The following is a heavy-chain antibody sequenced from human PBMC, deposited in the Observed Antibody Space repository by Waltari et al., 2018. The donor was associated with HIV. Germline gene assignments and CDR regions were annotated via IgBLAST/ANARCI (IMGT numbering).Heavy chain of an antibody. V-gene: IGHV3-21*01. CDR2: ISSSSSYI. D-gene: IGHD3-22*01. CDR1: GFTFSSYS. CDR3: VRDGGDYYYDTSGYHLYFDY. J-gene: IGHJ4*02. Sequence: EVQLVESGGGLVKPGGSLRISCAASGFTFSSYSMNWVRQAPGKGLEVFSAISSSSSYIYYVDSVKGRFTISRDNAKNSLYLQMNRRRAEDTAVYYCVRDGGDYYYDTSGYHLYFDYWGQGTLVTVSS.